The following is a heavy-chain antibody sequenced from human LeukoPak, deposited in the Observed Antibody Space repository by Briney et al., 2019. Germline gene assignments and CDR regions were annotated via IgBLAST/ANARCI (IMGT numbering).Heavy chain of an antibody. V-gene: IGHV1-69*05. D-gene: IGHD6-6*01. Sequence: SVKVSCKASGGTFSSYAISWVRQAPGQGLEWMGGIIPIFGTANYAQKFQGRVTITTDESTSTAYMELSSLRSEGTAVYYCAGGGSAGARPAYYYYMDVWGKGTTVTVSS. J-gene: IGHJ6*03. CDR2: IIPIFGTA. CDR3: AGGGSAGARPAYYYYMDV. CDR1: GGTFSSYA.